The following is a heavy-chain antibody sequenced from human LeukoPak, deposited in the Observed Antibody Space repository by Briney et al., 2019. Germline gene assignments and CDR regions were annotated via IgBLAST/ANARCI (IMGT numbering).Heavy chain of an antibody. J-gene: IGHJ4*02. Sequence: SETLSLTCAVYGGSFSGYYWSWIRQPPGKGLEWIGEINHSGSTNYNPSLKSRVTISVDTSKNQFSLKLSSVTAADTAVYYCARKGYDRPYDYWGQGTLVTVSS. CDR2: INHSGST. CDR1: GGSFSGYY. CDR3: ARKGYDRPYDY. D-gene: IGHD5-12*01. V-gene: IGHV4-34*01.